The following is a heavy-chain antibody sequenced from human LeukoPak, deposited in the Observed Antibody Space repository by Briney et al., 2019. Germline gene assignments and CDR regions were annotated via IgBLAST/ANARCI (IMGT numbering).Heavy chain of an antibody. CDR3: ARDGECSGGSCYGPDDY. CDR1: GFTVSNYE. J-gene: IGHJ4*02. CDR2: ISSSGSTI. D-gene: IGHD2-15*01. Sequence: PGGSLRLSCAASGFTVSNYEMNWVRQAPGKGLEWVSYISSSGSTIYYADSVKGRFTISRDNAKNSLYLQMNSLRAEDTAVYYCARDGECSGGSCYGPDDYWGQGTLVTVSS. V-gene: IGHV3-48*03.